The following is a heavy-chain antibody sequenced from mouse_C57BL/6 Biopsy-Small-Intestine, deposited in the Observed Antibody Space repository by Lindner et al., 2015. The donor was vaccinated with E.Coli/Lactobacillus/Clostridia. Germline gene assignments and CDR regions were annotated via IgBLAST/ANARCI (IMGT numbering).Heavy chain of an antibody. CDR2: INPNTGDT. V-gene: IGHV1-84*02. D-gene: IGHD5-1-1*01. Sequence: SVKVSCKASGYTFNDYYMHWMRQAPGQGLEWMGWINPNTGDTNYAQKFQGRVTMTRDTSISTVYMELTSLRFDDTALYFCARGPNTGAFDYWGQGTLVTVSS. CDR1: GYTFNDYY. J-gene: IGHJ4*01. CDR3: ARGPNTGAFDY.